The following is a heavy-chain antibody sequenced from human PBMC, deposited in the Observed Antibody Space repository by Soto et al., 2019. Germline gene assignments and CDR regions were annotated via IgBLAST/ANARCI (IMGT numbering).Heavy chain of an antibody. J-gene: IGHJ6*02. Sequence: SQTLSLTCAISGDSVSSNSTAWNWVRQSPSRGLEWLGRTYYRSKWYNDYAVSVKSRITINPDTSKNQFSLQLNSVTPEDTAVYYCARANMTIFDVVTQYDYYYYAMDVWGQGTMVTVSS. CDR2: TYYRSKWYN. D-gene: IGHD3-3*01. CDR1: GDSVSSNSTA. V-gene: IGHV6-1*01. CDR3: ARANMTIFDVVTQYDYYYYAMDV.